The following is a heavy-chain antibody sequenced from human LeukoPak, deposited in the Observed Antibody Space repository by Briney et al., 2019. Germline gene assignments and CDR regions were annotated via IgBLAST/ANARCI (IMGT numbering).Heavy chain of an antibody. CDR2: INPNSGGT. D-gene: IGHD1-26*01. CDR1: GYTFTGYY. Sequence: ASVKVSCKASGYTFTGYYMHWVRQAPGQGLEWMGWINPNSGGTNYAQKFQGRVTMTRDTSIGTAYMELSRLRSDDTAVYYCARETLMLAGIVGATTDAFDIWGQGTMVTVSS. J-gene: IGHJ3*02. V-gene: IGHV1-2*02. CDR3: ARETLMLAGIVGATTDAFDI.